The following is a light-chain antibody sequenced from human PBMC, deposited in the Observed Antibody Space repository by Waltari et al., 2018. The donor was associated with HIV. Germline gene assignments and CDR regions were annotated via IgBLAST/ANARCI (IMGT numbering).Light chain of an antibody. V-gene: IGLV2-14*03. CDR2: DVS. Sequence: QSALTQPASVSGSPGQSITISCTGTSSDIDGYNYVSWYQQHSGKAPKPMIYDVSNRPSGLSNRFSGSKSGNTASLTISGLQAEDEADYYCSSDTSSSTKVFGGGTKLTVL. CDR1: SSDIDGYNY. J-gene: IGLJ2*01. CDR3: SSDTSSSTKV.